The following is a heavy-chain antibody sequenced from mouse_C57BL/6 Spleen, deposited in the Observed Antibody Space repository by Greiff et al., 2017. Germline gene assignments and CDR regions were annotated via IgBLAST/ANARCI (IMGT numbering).Heavy chain of an antibody. CDR1: GYSITSGYY. CDR2: ISYDGSN. V-gene: IGHV3-6*01. Sequence: EVQVVESGPGLVKPSQSLSLTCSVTGYSITSGYYWNWIRQFPGNKLEWMGYISYDGSNNYNPSLKNRISITRDTSMNQFFLKLNSVTTEDTATYYCARMVTGTGEFYFDYWGQGTTLTVSS. CDR3: ARMVTGTGEFYFDY. J-gene: IGHJ2*01. D-gene: IGHD4-1*01.